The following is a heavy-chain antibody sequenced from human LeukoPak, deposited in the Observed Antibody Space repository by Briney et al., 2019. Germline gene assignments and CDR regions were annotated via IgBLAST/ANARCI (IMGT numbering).Heavy chain of an antibody. CDR2: IGDRDAST. D-gene: IGHD4-17*01. Sequence: GGSLRLSCAVSGFPLSRYTMSWVRQAPGKGLEWVSDIGDRDASTYYADSVKGRFTISRDNSKNTLYLQMNSLRAEGMAVYYCAKDPYGDYYFVYWGQGTLVTVSS. J-gene: IGHJ4*02. CDR1: GFPLSRYT. V-gene: IGHV3-23*01. CDR3: AKDPYGDYYFVY.